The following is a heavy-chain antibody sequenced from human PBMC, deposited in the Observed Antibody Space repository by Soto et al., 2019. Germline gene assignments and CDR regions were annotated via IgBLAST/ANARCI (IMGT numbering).Heavy chain of an antibody. CDR1: GFPFSSYA. CDR3: AKDRVVVVAAVFDY. V-gene: IGHV3-23*01. J-gene: IGHJ4*02. Sequence: GGSMKLSCASSGFPFSSYAMSWVRQDPGKGLEWVSAISGSGGSTYYADSVKGRFTISRDNSKNTLYLQMNSLRAEDTAVYYCAKDRVVVVAAVFDYWGQGTLVTVSS. CDR2: ISGSGGST. D-gene: IGHD2-15*01.